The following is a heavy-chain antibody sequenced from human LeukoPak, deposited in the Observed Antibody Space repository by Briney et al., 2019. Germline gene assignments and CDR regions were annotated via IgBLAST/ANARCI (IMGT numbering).Heavy chain of an antibody. Sequence: GGSLRFSCAASGITFSNYAMSWVRQAPGKGLEWVSIIGYRGGSIYYAYSVKGRFTISRDNSKNTLSLQMNGLRPEDTAVYYCATEYYMDVWGKGTTVTVSS. CDR2: IGYRGGSI. J-gene: IGHJ6*03. V-gene: IGHV3-23*01. CDR3: ATEYYMDV. CDR1: GITFSNYA.